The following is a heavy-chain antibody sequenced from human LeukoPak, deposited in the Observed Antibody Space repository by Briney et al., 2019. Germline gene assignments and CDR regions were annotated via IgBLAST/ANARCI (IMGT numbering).Heavy chain of an antibody. CDR3: ARARRYSANYYRGAFDI. J-gene: IGHJ3*02. Sequence: GESLKISCQGSGYTFTNYWIAWVRQLPGKGLESMGILFPGDSDTKYGPSFEGQVTISVDKSVNTAFLQWRSLKASDTAIYFCARARRYSANYYRGAFDIWGPGTLVSVSS. D-gene: IGHD1-26*01. CDR2: LFPGDSDT. V-gene: IGHV5-51*01. CDR1: GYTFTNYW.